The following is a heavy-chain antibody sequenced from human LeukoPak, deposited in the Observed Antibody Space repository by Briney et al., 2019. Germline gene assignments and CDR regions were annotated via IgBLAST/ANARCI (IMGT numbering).Heavy chain of an antibody. D-gene: IGHD3-10*01. CDR1: GGSISSGDYY. J-gene: IGHJ5*02. V-gene: IGHV4-30-4*01. CDR3: ARAGLLWFGELFSWFDP. CDR2: IYYSGST. Sequence: SQTLSLTRTVSGGSISSGDYYWSWIRQPPGKGLEWIGYIYYSGSTYYNPSLKSRVTISVDTSKNQFSLKLSSVTAADTAVYYCARAGLLWFGELFSWFDPWGQGTLVTVSS.